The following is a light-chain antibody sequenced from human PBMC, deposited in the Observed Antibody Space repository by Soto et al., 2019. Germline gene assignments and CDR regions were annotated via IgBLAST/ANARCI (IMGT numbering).Light chain of an antibody. V-gene: IGKV1-6*01. J-gene: IGKJ4*01. CDR2: AAS. CDR3: LQDDDYPFT. CDR1: QGIRNE. Sequence: AIQVTQSPSSLSASVGDRVTITCRASQGIRNELSWYQQKQGKAPKLXIFAASNLQSGVPSRFSGSGSGTDCTLTISSLQPEDFATYFCLQDDDYPFTFGGGTKVDIK.